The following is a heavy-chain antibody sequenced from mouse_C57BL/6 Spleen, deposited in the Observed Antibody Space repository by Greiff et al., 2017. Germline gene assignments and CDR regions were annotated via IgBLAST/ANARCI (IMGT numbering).Heavy chain of an antibody. CDR1: GYTFTSYW. J-gene: IGHJ4*01. CDR3: ARGGKGTYDGSHGAMDY. Sequence: QVQLQQPGAELVKPGASVKLSCKASGYTFTSYWMHWVKQRPGQGLEWIGMIHPNSGSTNYNEKFKSKATLTVDKSSSTAYMQLSSLTSEDSAVYSCARGGKGTYDGSHGAMDYWGQRTSVTVSS. D-gene: IGHD2-3*01. CDR2: IHPNSGST. V-gene: IGHV1-64*01.